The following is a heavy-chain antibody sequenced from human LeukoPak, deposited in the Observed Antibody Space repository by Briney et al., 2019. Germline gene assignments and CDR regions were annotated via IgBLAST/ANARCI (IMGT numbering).Heavy chain of an antibody. D-gene: IGHD6-13*01. Sequence: PGGSLRLSCAVSGFTSGFTFSSRWMHWVRQAPEKGLMWVSLVKNDGSTNYADSVKGRFTVSRDNAKNALYLQMDNLRVEDTALYFCHPLGYTTNWGQGTLVTVSS. J-gene: IGHJ4*02. CDR2: VKNDGST. CDR1: GFTSGFTFSSRW. CDR3: HPLGYTTN. V-gene: IGHV3-74*01.